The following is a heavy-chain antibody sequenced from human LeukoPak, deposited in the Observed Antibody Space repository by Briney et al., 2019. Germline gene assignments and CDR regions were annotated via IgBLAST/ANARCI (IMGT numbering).Heavy chain of an antibody. D-gene: IGHD3-3*01. J-gene: IGHJ4*02. V-gene: IGHV3-30*02. CDR3: AVSDDSDVWSGY. CDR2: MRKDGSDK. CDR1: GFTLGNYG. Sequence: PGGSLRLSCTPSGFTLGNYGTHWVRQAPGKGLEWVSFMRKDGSDKKYVDSVKGRFTISRDNSKNTLYLQMKNLRAEDTAVYYCAVSDDSDVWSGYWGQGTLVTVSS.